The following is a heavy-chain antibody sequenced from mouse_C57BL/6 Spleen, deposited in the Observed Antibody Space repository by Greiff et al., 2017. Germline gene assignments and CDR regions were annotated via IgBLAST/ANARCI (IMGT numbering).Heavy chain of an antibody. Sequence: EVHLVESGGDLVKPGGSLKLSCAASGFTFSSYGMSWVRQTPDKRLEWVATISSGGSYTYYPDSVKGRFTISRDNAKNTLYLQMSSLKSEDTAMYYCARQGDSNHEEYYYAMDYWGQGTSVTVSS. V-gene: IGHV5-6*01. CDR1: GFTFSSYG. CDR3: ARQGDSNHEEYYYAMDY. D-gene: IGHD2-5*01. J-gene: IGHJ4*01. CDR2: ISSGGSYT.